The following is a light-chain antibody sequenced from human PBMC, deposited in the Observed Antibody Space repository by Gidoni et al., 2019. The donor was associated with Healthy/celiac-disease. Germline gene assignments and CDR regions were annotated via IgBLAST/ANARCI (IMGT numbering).Light chain of an antibody. CDR3: QSYDSSLSGVV. Sequence: QSVLTKPPSVSGAPGQRVTISCTGSRSNIGAGYDVHWYQQLPGTAPKLLIYGNCTRPSGVPDRVSGSKSGTSASLAITGLQAEDEADYYCQSYDSSLSGVVFGGGTKLTVL. V-gene: IGLV1-40*01. CDR2: GNC. J-gene: IGLJ2*01. CDR1: RSNIGAGYD.